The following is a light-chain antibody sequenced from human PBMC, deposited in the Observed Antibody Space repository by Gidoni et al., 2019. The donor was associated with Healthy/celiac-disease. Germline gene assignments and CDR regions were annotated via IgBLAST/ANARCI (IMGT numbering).Light chain of an antibody. CDR3: SSYTSSSHYV. Sequence: QSALTQPASVSGSPGQSITISCTGTSSDVGGYNYVSWYQQHPGKAPKLMIYEVSNRPSGVSNRFSGSKSGNTASLTISGLQAEDEADYYCSSYTSSSHYVFGTGTKVTV. J-gene: IGLJ1*01. V-gene: IGLV2-14*01. CDR1: SSDVGGYNY. CDR2: EVS.